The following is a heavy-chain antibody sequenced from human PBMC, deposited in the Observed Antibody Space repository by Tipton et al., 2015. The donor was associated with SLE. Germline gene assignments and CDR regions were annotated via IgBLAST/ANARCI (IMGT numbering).Heavy chain of an antibody. Sequence: SLRLSCAASGFTFSSYAMHWVRQAPGKGLEWVAVISYDGSNKYYADSVKGRFTISRDNSKNTLYLQMNSLRAEDTAVYYCARDLERYSSGYDAFDIWGQGTMVTVSS. CDR1: GFTFSSYA. J-gene: IGHJ3*02. CDR2: ISYDGSNK. D-gene: IGHD6-19*01. V-gene: IGHV3-30*04. CDR3: ARDLERYSSGYDAFDI.